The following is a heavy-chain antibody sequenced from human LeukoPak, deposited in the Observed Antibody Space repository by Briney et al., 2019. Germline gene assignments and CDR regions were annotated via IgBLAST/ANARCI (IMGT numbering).Heavy chain of an antibody. CDR3: AVTSIVGAKDLDY. Sequence: ASVKVSCKASGGTFSSYAISWVRQAPGQGLEWMGGIIPIFGTANYAQKFQGRVTITTDESTSTAYMELSSLRSEDTAVYYCAVTSIVGAKDLDYWGQGTLVTVSS. D-gene: IGHD1-26*01. CDR1: GGTFSSYA. V-gene: IGHV1-69*05. CDR2: IIPIFGTA. J-gene: IGHJ4*02.